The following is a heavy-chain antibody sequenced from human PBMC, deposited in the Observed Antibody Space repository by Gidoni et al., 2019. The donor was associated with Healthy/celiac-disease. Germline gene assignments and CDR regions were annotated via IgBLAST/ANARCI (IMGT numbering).Heavy chain of an antibody. CDR1: GGSISSGDYY. D-gene: IGHD2-15*01. CDR3: AGGGGNCSGGSCYSDAFDI. Sequence: QVQLQESGPGLVKPSQPLSLTCTVSGGSISSGDYYWSWIRQPPGKGLEWIGYIYYSGSTYYNPSLKSRVTISVDTSKNQFSLKLSSVTAADTAVYYCAGGGGNCSGGSCYSDAFDIWGQGTMVTVSS. CDR2: IYYSGST. J-gene: IGHJ3*02. V-gene: IGHV4-30-4*01.